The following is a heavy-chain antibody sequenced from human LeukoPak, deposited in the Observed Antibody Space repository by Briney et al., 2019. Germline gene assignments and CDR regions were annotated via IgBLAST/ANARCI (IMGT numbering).Heavy chain of an antibody. CDR2: FDPEDGET. J-gene: IGHJ3*02. CDR1: GYTLTELS. Sequence: ASVKVSCKVSGYTLTELSMHWVRQAPGKGLEWMGGFDPEDGETIYAQKFQGRVTMTTDTSTSTAYTELRSLRSDDTAVYYCARDRASFDIWGQGTMVTVSS. CDR3: ARDRASFDI. V-gene: IGHV1-24*01.